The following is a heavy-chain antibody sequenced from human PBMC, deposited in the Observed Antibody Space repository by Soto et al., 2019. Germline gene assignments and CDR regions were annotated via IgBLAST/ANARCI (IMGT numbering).Heavy chain of an antibody. J-gene: IGHJ5*02. CDR3: ARGLTPKVLVVPASLNWFDP. Sequence: SETLSLTCTVSGGSISSGDYYWSWIRQPPGKGLEWIGYIYYSGSTYYNPSLKSRVTISVDTSKNQFSLKLSSVTAADTAVYYCARGLTPKVLVVPASLNWFDPWGQRTLVTVPS. V-gene: IGHV4-30-4*01. D-gene: IGHD2-2*01. CDR1: GGSISSGDYY. CDR2: IYYSGST.